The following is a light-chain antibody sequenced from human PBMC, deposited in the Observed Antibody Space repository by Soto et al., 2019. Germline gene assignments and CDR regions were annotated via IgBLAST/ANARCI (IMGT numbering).Light chain of an antibody. V-gene: IGKV1-39*01. J-gene: IGKJ2*01. CDR3: EQVYSDPPT. CDR1: ETIGEY. CDR2: SAS. Sequence: DIQMTQSPSSLSASVGESVSITCRASETIGEYLNWYCHRPGRAPKLLIYSASNLPNGVPPRFSGYGCGTSFTLTINSLLPDDFATYYCEQVYSDPPTVDQGTKLDVK.